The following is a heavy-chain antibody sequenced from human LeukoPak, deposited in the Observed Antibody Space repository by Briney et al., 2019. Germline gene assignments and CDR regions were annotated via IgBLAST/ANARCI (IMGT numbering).Heavy chain of an antibody. CDR3: AKDFRRITGISPFDY. D-gene: IGHD1-20*01. CDR1: GFTFSSYA. Sequence: GGSLRLSCAASGFTFSSYAMSWVRRAPGKGLEWVSAISGSGGSTYYADSVKGRFTISRDNSKNTLYLQMNSLRAEDTAVYYCAKDFRRITGISPFDYWGQGTLVTVSS. CDR2: ISGSGGST. V-gene: IGHV3-23*01. J-gene: IGHJ4*02.